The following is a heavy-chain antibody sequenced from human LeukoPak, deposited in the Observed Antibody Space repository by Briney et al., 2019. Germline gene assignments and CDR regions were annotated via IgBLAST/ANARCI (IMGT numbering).Heavy chain of an antibody. CDR2: INPSGGST. CDR3: ALLTIFGVDNRWFDP. J-gene: IGHJ5*02. Sequence: ASVKVSCKASGYTFTSYYMHWVRQAPGQGLEWMGIINPSGGSTSYAQKFQGRVTMTEDTSTDTAYMELSSLRSEDTAVYYCALLTIFGVDNRWFDPWGQGTLVTVSS. CDR1: GYTFTSYY. D-gene: IGHD3-3*01. V-gene: IGHV1-46*01.